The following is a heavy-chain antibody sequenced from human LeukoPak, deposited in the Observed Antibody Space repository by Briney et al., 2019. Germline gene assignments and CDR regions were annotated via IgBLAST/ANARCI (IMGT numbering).Heavy chain of an antibody. CDR1: GFTFSSYG. CDR3: AGEGRGYSYGY. D-gene: IGHD5-18*01. J-gene: IGHJ4*02. CDR2: IYSGGST. V-gene: IGHV3-NL1*01. Sequence: PGGSLRLSCVASGFTFSSYGMHWVRQAPGKGLEWVSVIYSGGSTYYADSVKGRFTISRDNSKNTLYLQMNSLRAEDTAVYYCAGEGRGYSYGYWGQGTLVTVSS.